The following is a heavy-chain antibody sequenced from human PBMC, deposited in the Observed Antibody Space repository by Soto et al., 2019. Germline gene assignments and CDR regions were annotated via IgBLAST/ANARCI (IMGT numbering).Heavy chain of an antibody. J-gene: IGHJ6*02. CDR1: GFTFSSYS. CDR3: AREGYYYYYGMDV. V-gene: IGHV3-48*01. CDR2: ISSSSRTI. Sequence: EVQLVESGGGLVQPGGSLGLSCAASGFTFSSYSMNWVRQAPGKGLEWVSYISSSSRTIYYADSVKGRFTISRDNAKNSLYLQMNSLRAEDTAVYYCAREGYYYYYGMDVWGQGTTVTVSS.